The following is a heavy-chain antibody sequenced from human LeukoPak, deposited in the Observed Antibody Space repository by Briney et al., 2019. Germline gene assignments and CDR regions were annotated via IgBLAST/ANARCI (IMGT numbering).Heavy chain of an antibody. CDR1: GYPFKTYG. J-gene: IGHJ4*02. CDR2: ISAYNGNT. D-gene: IGHD5-18*01. Sequence: ASVKVSCKASGYPFKTYGISWVRQAPGQGLEWMGWISAYNGNTNYAQNLQGRVTMTTDTSTSTAYMELRSLRSDDTAVYYSARSQVTAMIERWGQGILVTVSS. V-gene: IGHV1-18*01. CDR3: ARSQVTAMIER.